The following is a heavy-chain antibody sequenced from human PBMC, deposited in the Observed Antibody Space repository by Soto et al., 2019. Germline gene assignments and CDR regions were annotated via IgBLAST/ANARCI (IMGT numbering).Heavy chain of an antibody. CDR2: VNPSSGST. Sequence: ASVKVSCKTSGYTFTNYYIHWLRQSPGQGLEWMGIVNPSSGSTSYPQKFQGRVTMTRDTSTSTVYMDLSSLKSEDTAVYYCAKGSSGSYINWFGPWGQGTLVTVSS. J-gene: IGHJ5*02. D-gene: IGHD1-26*01. CDR3: AKGSSGSYINWFGP. V-gene: IGHV1-46*01. CDR1: GYTFTNYY.